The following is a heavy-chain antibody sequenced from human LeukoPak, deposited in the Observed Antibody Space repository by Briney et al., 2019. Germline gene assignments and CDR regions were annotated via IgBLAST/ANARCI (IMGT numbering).Heavy chain of an antibody. CDR1: GFTVSSYE. CDR3: AELGITMIGGV. CDR2: ISSSGNTI. V-gene: IGHV3-48*03. Sequence: GGSLRLSCAASGFTVSSYEMNWVRQAPGKGLEWVSYISSSGNTIYYAGSVKGRFTISRDNAKNSLYLQMNSLRAEDTAVYYCAELGITMIGGVWGKGTTVTISS. J-gene: IGHJ6*04. D-gene: IGHD3-10*02.